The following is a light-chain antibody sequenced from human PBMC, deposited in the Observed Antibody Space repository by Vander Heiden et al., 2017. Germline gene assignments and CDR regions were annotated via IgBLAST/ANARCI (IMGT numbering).Light chain of an antibody. CDR1: QDIGNL. V-gene: IGKV1-16*01. CDR3: QQYLRYPVT. Sequence: DIQMTQSPSSLSASVGDRVTITCRASQDIGNLLAWFQEKPGKAPKSRTYAASTFQSGAPSSVSGSGSGTDFTLTSRKLQPEDIATYYCQQYLRYPVTFGQGTRLEIK. J-gene: IGKJ5*01. CDR2: AAS.